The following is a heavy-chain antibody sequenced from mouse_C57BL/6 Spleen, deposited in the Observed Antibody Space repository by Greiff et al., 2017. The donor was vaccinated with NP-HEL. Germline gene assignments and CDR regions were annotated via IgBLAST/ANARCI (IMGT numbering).Heavy chain of an antibody. J-gene: IGHJ2*01. CDR2: INPSSGYT. V-gene: IGHV1-7*01. Sequence: QVHVKQSGAELAKPGASVKLSCKASGYTFTSYWMHWVKQRPGQGLEWIGYINPSSGYTKYTQKFKDKANLTADKSSSTAYRQLSSLTYEDSAVSYCARYYAYDGVFDYWGQGTTLTVSS. CDR1: GYTFTSYW. CDR3: ARYYAYDGVFDY. D-gene: IGHD2-2*01.